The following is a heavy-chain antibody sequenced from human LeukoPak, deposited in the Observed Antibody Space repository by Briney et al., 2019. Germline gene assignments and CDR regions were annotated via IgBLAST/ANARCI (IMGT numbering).Heavy chain of an antibody. V-gene: IGHV3-48*03. Sequence: PGGSLRLSCAASGFTFSSYEMNWVRQAPGKGLEWVSYISSSGSTIYYADSVNGRFTISRDNAKNSRYLQMNSLRAEDTAVYYCAELGITMIGGVWGKGTTVTISS. J-gene: IGHJ6*04. D-gene: IGHD3-10*02. CDR2: ISSSGSTI. CDR1: GFTFSSYE. CDR3: AELGITMIGGV.